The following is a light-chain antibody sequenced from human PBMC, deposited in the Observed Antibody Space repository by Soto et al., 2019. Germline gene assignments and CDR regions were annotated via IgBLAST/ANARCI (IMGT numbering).Light chain of an antibody. CDR3: SSYTRSTTGV. CDR1: SSDIGAYNY. J-gene: IGLJ3*02. CDR2: DVS. Sequence: QSALTQPASVSGSPGQSITISCTGTSSDIGAYNYVSWYQQHPGKAPKLMIYDVSSRPSGVSNRFSGSKSGNTASLTISGLQAEDEADYYCSSYTRSTTGVFGGGTKLTVL. V-gene: IGLV2-14*01.